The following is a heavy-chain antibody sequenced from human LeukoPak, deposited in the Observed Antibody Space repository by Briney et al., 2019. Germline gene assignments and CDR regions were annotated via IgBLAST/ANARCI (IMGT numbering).Heavy chain of an antibody. CDR1: GYTFTSYG. Sequence: ASVKVSCKASGYTFTSYGISWVRQAPGQGLEWMGWISAYNGNTNYAQKLQGRVTMTTDTSTSTAYMELRSLRSDDTAVYYCAREAPVWDYDILTGLGYWGQGTLVTVSS. V-gene: IGHV1-18*01. CDR3: AREAPVWDYDILTGLGY. D-gene: IGHD3-9*01. CDR2: ISAYNGNT. J-gene: IGHJ4*02.